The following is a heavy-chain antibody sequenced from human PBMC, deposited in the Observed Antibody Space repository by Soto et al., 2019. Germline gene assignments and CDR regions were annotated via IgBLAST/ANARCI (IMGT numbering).Heavy chain of an antibody. J-gene: IGHJ5*02. CDR3: ASSLSWNWIDP. D-gene: IGHD6-13*01. CDR1: GGSISSYY. CDR2: IYYSGST. V-gene: IGHV4-59*12. Sequence: SETLSLTCTVSGGSISSYYWSWIRQPPGKGLEWIGYIYYSGSTNYNPSLKSRVTIAIDRSKKQFSLNLTSVTAADTAVYYCASSLSWNWIDPWGQGTLVTVSS.